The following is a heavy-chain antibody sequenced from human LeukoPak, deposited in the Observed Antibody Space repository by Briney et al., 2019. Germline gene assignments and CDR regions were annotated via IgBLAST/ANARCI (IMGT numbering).Heavy chain of an antibody. J-gene: IGHJ4*02. CDR3: ERTNFYGEND. V-gene: IGHV3-23*01. Sequence: GGSLRLSCAASGFTFSGFAMSWVRQAPGKGLQWVSAINRGGGDTNYADSVKGRFTISRDNSKNTLYLQMNSLRAEDTAVYYCERTNFYGENDWGQGTLVTVSS. CDR2: INRGGGDT. CDR1: GFTFSGFA. D-gene: IGHD4-17*01.